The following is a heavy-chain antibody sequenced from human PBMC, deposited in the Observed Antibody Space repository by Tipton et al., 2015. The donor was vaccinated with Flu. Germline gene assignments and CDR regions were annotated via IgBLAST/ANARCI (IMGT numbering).Heavy chain of an antibody. CDR3: AKNPEGGYCSSTSCYIWFDP. V-gene: IGHV3-23*01. CDR1: GFTFSSYA. D-gene: IGHD2-2*02. Sequence: AASGFTFSSYAMSWVRQAPGKGLEWVSAISGSGGSTYYADSVKGRFTISRDNSKNTLYLQMNSLRAEDTAVYYCAKNPEGGYCSSTSCYIWFDPWGQGTLVPVSS. CDR2: ISGSGGST. J-gene: IGHJ5*02.